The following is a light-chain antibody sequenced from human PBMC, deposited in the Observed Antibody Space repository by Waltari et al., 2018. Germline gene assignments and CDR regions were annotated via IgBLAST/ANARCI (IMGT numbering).Light chain of an antibody. CDR1: QSVSTY. J-gene: IGKJ5*01. CDR2: DTS. V-gene: IGKV3-11*01. CDR3: QQGST. Sequence: EIVLTQSPATLSLSPGERATLFCRASQSVSTYFAWYQQKPGQAPRRLIYDTSNRAADIPARFTGRGSGTDFTLTISGLEPEDFAVYYCQQGSTFGQGTRLEIK.